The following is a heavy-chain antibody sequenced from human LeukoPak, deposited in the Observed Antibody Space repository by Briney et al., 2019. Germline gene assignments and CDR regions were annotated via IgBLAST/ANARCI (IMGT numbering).Heavy chain of an antibody. CDR2: TSGDGGST. CDR1: GFTSDDYA. Sequence: GGSLRLSCAASGFTSDDYAMQWVRQAPGEGLEWVSLTSGDGGSTYYADSVKGRFTISRDNSKNSLYLQMNSLRTEDTALYYCAKGGIAAADYYYYGMDVWGQGTTVTVSS. J-gene: IGHJ6*02. CDR3: AKGGIAAADYYYYGMDV. V-gene: IGHV3-43*02. D-gene: IGHD6-13*01.